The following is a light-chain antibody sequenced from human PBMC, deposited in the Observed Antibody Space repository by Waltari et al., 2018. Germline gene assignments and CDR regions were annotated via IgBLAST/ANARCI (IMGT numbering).Light chain of an antibody. CDR1: SSDIGS. Sequence: QSALTQPASVSGSPGQSITISCTGTSSDIGSVSWYQQHPGRAPKLMIYEGTKRPSGLSNRFSGSKSGNTASLTISGLQAEDDTDYYCCSFAGGSSWVFGGGTKVTVL. V-gene: IGLV2-23*01. CDR3: CSFAGGSSWV. J-gene: IGLJ3*02. CDR2: EGT.